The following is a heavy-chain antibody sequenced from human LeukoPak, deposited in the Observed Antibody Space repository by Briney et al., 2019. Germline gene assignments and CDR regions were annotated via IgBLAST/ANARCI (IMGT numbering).Heavy chain of an antibody. CDR1: GFTFTNYW. CDR3: ARENGDYVLDY. CDR2: IKQDGSEK. J-gene: IGHJ4*02. D-gene: IGHD4-17*01. Sequence: PGGSLRLSCAASGFTFTNYWMTWVRQAPGKGLEWVANIKQDGSEKYYVDSVKGRFTISRDNAKNSLYLQMNSLRAEDTAVYYCARENGDYVLDYWGQGTLVTVSS. V-gene: IGHV3-7*01.